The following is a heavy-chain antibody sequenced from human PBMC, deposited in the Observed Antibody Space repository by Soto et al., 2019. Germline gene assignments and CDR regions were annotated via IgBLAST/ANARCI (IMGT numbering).Heavy chain of an antibody. CDR2: IYYSGST. CDR1: GDSISSSSYF. J-gene: IGHJ5*02. Sequence: PSETLSLTCTVSGDSISSSSYFWGWVRQPPGKGLEWIGYIYYSGSTNYNPSLKSRVTISEDTSKNQFSLKLSSVTAADTAVYYCARGGYSSSWYLTYFDPWGQGTLVTVSS. CDR3: ARGGYSSSWYLTYFDP. V-gene: IGHV4-61*05. D-gene: IGHD6-13*01.